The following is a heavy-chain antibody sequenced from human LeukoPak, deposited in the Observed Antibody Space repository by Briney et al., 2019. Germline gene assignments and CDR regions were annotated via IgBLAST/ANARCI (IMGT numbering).Heavy chain of an antibody. Sequence: GGALRVSCAASGFTFSSYSMNWVRQAPGKGLEWVSSISSGSSATHYADSVKGRLTISRDNAKNSLYLQMDNLRAEDTAVYYCVRGDGRDYWGQGTLVTVSS. D-gene: IGHD5-24*01. CDR1: GFTFSSYS. J-gene: IGHJ4*02. CDR2: ISSGSSAT. CDR3: VRGDGRDY. V-gene: IGHV3-21*01.